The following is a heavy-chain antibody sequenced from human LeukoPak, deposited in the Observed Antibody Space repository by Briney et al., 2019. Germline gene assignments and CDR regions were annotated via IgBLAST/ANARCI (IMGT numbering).Heavy chain of an antibody. CDR1: EFTVSSSY. J-gene: IGHJ4*02. Sequence: GGSLRLSCAASEFTVSSSYMSWVRQAPGKGLEWVSIIYSGGNTFYADSVKGRFTISRDDSKNTLYLEMRSLRAEDTAVYYCARLWPAATSSRFDYWGQGTLVTVSS. CDR3: ARLWPAATSSRFDY. D-gene: IGHD3/OR15-3a*01. V-gene: IGHV3-53*01. CDR2: IYSGGNT.